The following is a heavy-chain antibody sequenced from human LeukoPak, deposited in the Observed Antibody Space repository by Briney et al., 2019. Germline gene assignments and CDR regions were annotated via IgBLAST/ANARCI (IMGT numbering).Heavy chain of an antibody. J-gene: IGHJ4*02. CDR1: GLTFSNYW. CDR2: INSDGSST. V-gene: IGHV3-74*01. CDR3: GRGVREYSYSFEY. D-gene: IGHD5-18*01. Sequence: GGSLRLSCAASGLTFSNYWMHWVRQAPGKGLVWVSRINSDGSSTSYADSVKGRFTISRDNGQNTLYLKMNSLRAEDTAVYYCGRGVREYSYSFEYGGQGTLVTVSS.